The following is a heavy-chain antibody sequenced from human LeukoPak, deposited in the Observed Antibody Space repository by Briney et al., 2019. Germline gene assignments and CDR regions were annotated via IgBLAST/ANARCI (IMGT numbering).Heavy chain of an antibody. V-gene: IGHV3-33*08. CDR2: IWYDGSNK. CDR3: AKGETSGSDYDFWSGYPNTYFDY. Sequence: GGSLRLSCAASGFTFSSYSMNWVRQAPGKGLEWVAVIWYDGSNKYYADSVKGRFTISRDNSKNTLYLQMNSLRAEDTAVYYCAKGETSGSDYDFWSGYPNTYFDYWGQGTLVTVSS. CDR1: GFTFSSYS. D-gene: IGHD3-3*01. J-gene: IGHJ4*02.